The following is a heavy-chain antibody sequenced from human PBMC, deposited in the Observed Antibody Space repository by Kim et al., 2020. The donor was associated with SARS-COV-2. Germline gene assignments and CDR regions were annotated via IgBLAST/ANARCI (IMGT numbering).Heavy chain of an antibody. Sequence: SVKGRFTISRDNAKNSLYLQMNSLRAEDTAVYYCARDTGVRYSYQNWFDPWGQGTLVTVSS. J-gene: IGHJ5*02. CDR3: ARDTGVRYSYQNWFDP. V-gene: IGHV3-21*01. D-gene: IGHD5-18*01.